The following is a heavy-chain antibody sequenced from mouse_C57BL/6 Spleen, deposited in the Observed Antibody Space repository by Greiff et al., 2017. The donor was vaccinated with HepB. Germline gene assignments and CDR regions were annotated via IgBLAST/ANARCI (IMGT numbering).Heavy chain of an antibody. CDR1: GYTFTDYY. CDR3: AKGRDGYRFAY. Sequence: VQLQQSGPELVKPGASVKISCKASGYTFTDYYMNWVKQSHGKSLEWIGDINPNNGGTSYNQKFKGKATLTVDKSSSTAYMELRSLTSEDSAVYYCAKGRDGYRFAYWGQGTLVTVSA. J-gene: IGHJ3*01. V-gene: IGHV1-26*01. CDR2: INPNNGGT. D-gene: IGHD2-3*01.